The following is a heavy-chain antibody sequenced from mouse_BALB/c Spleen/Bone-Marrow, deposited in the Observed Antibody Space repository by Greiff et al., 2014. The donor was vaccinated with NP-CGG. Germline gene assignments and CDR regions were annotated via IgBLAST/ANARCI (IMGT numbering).Heavy chain of an antibody. Sequence: EVMLVESGGGLVQPGGSLRLSCATSGFTFTDYYMNWVRQPPGKALEWLGFIRNKAYSCTTEYSASVKGRFTISRDNSQSILYLQMNTLRAEDSATYYCARDMGGLLFDYWGQGTTLTVSS. CDR1: GFTFTDYY. CDR3: ARDMGGLLFDY. J-gene: IGHJ2*01. V-gene: IGHV7-3*02. D-gene: IGHD2-3*01. CDR2: IRNKAYSCTT.